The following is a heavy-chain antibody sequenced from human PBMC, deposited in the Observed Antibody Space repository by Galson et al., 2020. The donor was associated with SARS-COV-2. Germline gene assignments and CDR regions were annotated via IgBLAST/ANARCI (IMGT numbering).Heavy chain of an antibody. CDR3: ASPVGKSGVTYEHDAFDI. CDR1: GYTLTYRF. CDR2: IRPFNSDT. Sequence: ASVKVSCKASGYTLTYRFLHWVRQAPGQGLEWMGWIRPFNSDTNYAQRFQGRVTFTTDRSRSTAYMELTNLRSEDSGVYYCASPVGKSGVTYEHDAFDIWGQGTMVTISS. D-gene: IGHD1-26*01. J-gene: IGHJ3*02. V-gene: IGHV1-45*02.